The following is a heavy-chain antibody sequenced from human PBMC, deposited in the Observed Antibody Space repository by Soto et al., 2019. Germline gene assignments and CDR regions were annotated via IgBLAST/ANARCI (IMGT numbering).Heavy chain of an antibody. CDR1: GFTFSSYA. J-gene: IGHJ6*02. CDR3: AKDSSGWSPYYYYGMDG. D-gene: IGHD6-19*01. CDR2: ISGSGGST. V-gene: IGHV3-23*01. Sequence: PGGSLRLSCAASGFTFSSYAMSWVRQAPGKGLEWVSAISGSGGSTYYADSVKGRFTISRDTSKNTLYLQMNSLRAEDTAVYYCAKDSSGWSPYYYYGMDGWGQGTTVTVS.